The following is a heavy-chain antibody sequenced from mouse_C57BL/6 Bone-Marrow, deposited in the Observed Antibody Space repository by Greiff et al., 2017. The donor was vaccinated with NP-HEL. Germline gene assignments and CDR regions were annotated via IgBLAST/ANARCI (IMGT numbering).Heavy chain of an antibody. J-gene: IGHJ4*01. D-gene: IGHD2-5*01. V-gene: IGHV1-74*01. CDR2: IHPSDSDT. CDR1: GYTFTSYW. Sequence: QVQLQQPGAELVKPGASVKVSCKASGYTFTSYWMHWVKQRPGQGLEWIGRIHPSDSDTNYNQKFKGKATLTVDNSSSTAYMLLSSLTSEDSAVYYCAIFPYSNYPYYAMDYWGQGTSVTVSS. CDR3: AIFPYSNYPYYAMDY.